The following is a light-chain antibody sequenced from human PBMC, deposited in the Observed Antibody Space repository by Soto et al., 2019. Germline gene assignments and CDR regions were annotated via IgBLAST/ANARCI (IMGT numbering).Light chain of an antibody. Sequence: EIVITQSPATLSVAPGETVTFSWRASQGVSSKLAWYQHKTGQAPRILISGASTGATGIPARFSGIGSGTECTLTISCLQSEDVATDYCQQYYSFPLTFGGGTQVDI. CDR3: QQYYSFPLT. CDR2: GAS. CDR1: QGVSSK. V-gene: IGKV3-15*01. J-gene: IGKJ4*01.